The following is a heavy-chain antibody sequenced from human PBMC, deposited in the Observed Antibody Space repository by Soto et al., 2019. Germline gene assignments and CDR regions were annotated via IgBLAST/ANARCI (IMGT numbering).Heavy chain of an antibody. D-gene: IGHD2-15*01. CDR3: AKAPSGYCSGGSCYVLT. CDR1: GFTFSRYA. Sequence: GGSLRLSCAASGFTFSRYAMSWVRQAPGKGLEWVSAISGSGGSTYYADSVKGRFTISRDNSKNTLYLQMNSLRAEDTAVYYCAKAPSGYCSGGSCYVLTWGQGTLVTVSS. V-gene: IGHV3-23*01. CDR2: ISGSGGST. J-gene: IGHJ5*02.